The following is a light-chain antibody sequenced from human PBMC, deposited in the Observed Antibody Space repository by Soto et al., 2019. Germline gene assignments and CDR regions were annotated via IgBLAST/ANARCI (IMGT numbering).Light chain of an antibody. V-gene: IGLV1-40*01. J-gene: IGLJ1*01. CDR2: GNT. CDR3: QSYDSSLSVLYV. CDR1: SSNIGAGYE. Sequence: QSVLTQPPSVSGAPGQRVTISCTGSSSNIGAGYEVHWCQQLPGTAPKLLIYGNTNRPSGVPDRFSGSKSDTSASLAITGLQPEDEADYYCQSYDSSLSVLYVFGTGTKLTVL.